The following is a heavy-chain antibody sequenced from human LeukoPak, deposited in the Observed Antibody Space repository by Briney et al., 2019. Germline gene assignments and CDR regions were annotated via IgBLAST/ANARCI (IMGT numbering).Heavy chain of an antibody. D-gene: IGHD3-10*01. CDR1: GFTFSSYA. J-gene: IGHJ6*03. Sequence: GGSLRLSCAASGFTFSSYAMSWDRQAPGKGLEWVSAISGSGGSTYYADSVKGRFTISRDNSKNMLYLQMNSLRAEDTAVYYCAKKRGSGYYYYMDVWGKGTTVTVSS. CDR3: AKKRGSGYYYYMDV. V-gene: IGHV3-23*01. CDR2: ISGSGGST.